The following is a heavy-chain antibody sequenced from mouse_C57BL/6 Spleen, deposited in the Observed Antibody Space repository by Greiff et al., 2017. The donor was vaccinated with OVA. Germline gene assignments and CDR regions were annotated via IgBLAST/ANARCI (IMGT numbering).Heavy chain of an antibody. CDR3: ARWYFDV. J-gene: IGHJ1*03. CDR1: GYTFTSYW. Sequence: QVQLQQPGAELVKPGASVKMSCKASGYTFTSYWITWVKQRPGQGLEWIGDIYPGSGSTNYNEKRKSKGPLTVDTSSSTAYMQLSSLTSVDSAVYYCARWYFDVWGTGTTVTVSS. V-gene: IGHV1-55*01. CDR2: IYPGSGST.